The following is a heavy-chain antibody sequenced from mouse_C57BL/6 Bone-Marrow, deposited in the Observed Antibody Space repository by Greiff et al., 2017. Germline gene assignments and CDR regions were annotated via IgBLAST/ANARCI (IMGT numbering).Heavy chain of an antibody. CDR1: GFTFSSYA. CDR2: ISDGGSYT. CDR3: ARGGIGAWFAY. Sequence: EVQGVESGGGLVKPGGSLKLSCAASGFTFSSYAMSWVRQTPEKRLEWVATISDGGSYTYYPDNVKGRFTISRDNAKNNLYLQMSHLKSEDTAMYYCARGGIGAWFAYWGQGTLVTVSA. J-gene: IGHJ3*01. V-gene: IGHV5-4*01.